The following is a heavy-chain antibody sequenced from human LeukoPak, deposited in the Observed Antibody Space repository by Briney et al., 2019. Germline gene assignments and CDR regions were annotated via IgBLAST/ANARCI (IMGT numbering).Heavy chain of an antibody. CDR1: RFAFGSEA. V-gene: IGHV3-23*01. Sequence: GGSLRLSCAVPRFAFGSEAMSWVRQSPTRGLEWVASISPGGGTTYYADYVKGRFTISRDNSNNPLYVQMNRLRAEDTAVYYCAKVRSGSANWALRIFDNWGQGTLVTVSS. D-gene: IGHD1-1*01. CDR2: ISPGGGTT. CDR3: AKVRSGSANWALRIFDN. J-gene: IGHJ4*02.